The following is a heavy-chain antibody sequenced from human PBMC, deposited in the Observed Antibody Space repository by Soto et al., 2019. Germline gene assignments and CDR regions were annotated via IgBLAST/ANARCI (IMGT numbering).Heavy chain of an antibody. CDR3: ARGGYDFWSGYPPHFDY. CDR1: GFTFSSYS. CDR2: ISSSSSYI. D-gene: IGHD3-3*01. J-gene: IGHJ4*02. Sequence: GGSLRLSCAASGFTFSSYSMNWVRQAPGKGLEWVSSISSSSSYIYYADSVKGRFTISRDNAKNSLYLQMNSLRAEDTAVYYCARGGYDFWSGYPPHFDYWGQGTLVTV. V-gene: IGHV3-21*01.